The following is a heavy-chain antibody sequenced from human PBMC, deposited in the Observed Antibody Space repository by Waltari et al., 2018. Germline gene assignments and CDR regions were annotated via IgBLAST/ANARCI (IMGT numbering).Heavy chain of an antibody. D-gene: IGHD3-10*01. Sequence: QVQLQESGPGLVKPSQTLSLTCTVSGGSISSGSYYWSWIRQPAGKGLEWIGRIYTSGSTNNHPSLKSRVTISVDTSKNQFSLKLSSVTAADTAVYYCARTGVYYYGSGSYPGGMDVWGQGTTVTVSS. V-gene: IGHV4-61*02. CDR2: IYTSGST. J-gene: IGHJ6*02. CDR3: ARTGVYYYGSGSYPGGMDV. CDR1: GGSISSGSYY.